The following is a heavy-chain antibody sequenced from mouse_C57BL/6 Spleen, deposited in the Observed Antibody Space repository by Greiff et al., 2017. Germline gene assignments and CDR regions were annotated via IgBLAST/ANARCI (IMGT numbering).Heavy chain of an antibody. D-gene: IGHD3-2*02. CDR1: GYAFSSSW. V-gene: IGHV1-82*01. J-gene: IGHJ3*01. CDR2: IYPGDGDT. CDR3: ARRGTQAAWFAY. Sequence: VKLMESGPELVKPGASVKISCKASGYAFSSSWMNWVKQRPGKGLEWIGRIYPGDGDTNYNGKFKGKATLTADKSSSTAYMQLSSLTSEDSAVYFCARRGTQAAWFAYWGQGTLVTVSA.